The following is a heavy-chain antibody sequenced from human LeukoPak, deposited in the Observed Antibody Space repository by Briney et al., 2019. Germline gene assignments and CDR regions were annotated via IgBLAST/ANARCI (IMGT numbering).Heavy chain of an antibody. CDR1: GFTFSSYS. CDR3: ARDLMVRGVIYAFDI. CDR2: ISSSSSYI. J-gene: IGHJ3*02. Sequence: GGSLRLSCAASGFTFSSYSMNWVRQAPGKGLEWVSSISSSSSYIYYADSVKGRFTISRDNAKNSLYLQMNSLRAEDTAVYYCARDLMVRGVIYAFDIWGQGTMVTVSS. D-gene: IGHD3-10*01. V-gene: IGHV3-21*01.